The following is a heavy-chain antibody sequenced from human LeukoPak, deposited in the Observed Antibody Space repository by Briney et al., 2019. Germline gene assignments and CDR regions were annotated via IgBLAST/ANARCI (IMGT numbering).Heavy chain of an antibody. CDR1: GGSFSGYY. CDR2: INHSGST. D-gene: IGHD2-2*01. J-gene: IGHJ4*02. CDR3: ARGFCSSTSCYLRAFSFDY. Sequence: PSETLSLTCAVYGGSFSGYYWSWIRQPPGKGLEWIGEINHSGSTNYNPSLKSRVAISVDTSKNQFSLKLSSVAAADTAVYYCARGFCSSTSCYLRAFSFDYWGQGTLVTVSS. V-gene: IGHV4-34*01.